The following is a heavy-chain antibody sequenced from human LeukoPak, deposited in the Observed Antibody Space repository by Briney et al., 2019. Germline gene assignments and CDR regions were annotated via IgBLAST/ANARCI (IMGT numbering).Heavy chain of an antibody. D-gene: IGHD6-19*01. V-gene: IGHV3-53*01. J-gene: IGHJ4*02. CDR3: ARGHDAGYSSGWETNDY. Sequence: AGGSLRLSCAASGFTVSSNYMSWVRQAPGKGLEWVSVIYSGGSTYYADSVKGRFTISRDNFKNTLYLQMNSLRAEDTAVYYCARGHDAGYSSGWETNDYWGQGTLVTVSS. CDR2: IYSGGST. CDR1: GFTVSSNY.